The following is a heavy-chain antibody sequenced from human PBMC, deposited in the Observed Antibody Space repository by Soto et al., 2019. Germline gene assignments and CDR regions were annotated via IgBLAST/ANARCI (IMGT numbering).Heavy chain of an antibody. CDR2: INHSGST. V-gene: IGHV4-34*01. J-gene: IGHJ4*02. CDR3: ASGVATVVTSYFDY. D-gene: IGHD5-12*01. Sequence: QVQLQQWGAGLLKPSETLSLTCAVYGGSFSGYYWSWIRQPPGKGLEWIGEINHSGSTNYNPSLKRRGTISVDTSKNQFSLKLSSVTAADTAVYYCASGVATVVTSYFDYWGQGTLVTVSS. CDR1: GGSFSGYY.